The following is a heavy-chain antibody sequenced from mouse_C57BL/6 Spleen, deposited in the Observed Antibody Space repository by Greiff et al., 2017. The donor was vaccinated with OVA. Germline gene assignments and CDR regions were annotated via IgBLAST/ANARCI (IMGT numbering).Heavy chain of an antibody. V-gene: IGHV1-26*01. CDR3: ARSVPPPRYFDV. CDR1: GYTFTDYY. Sequence: EVQLQQSGPELVKPGASVKISCKASGYTFTDYYMNWVKQSHGKSLEWIGDINPNNGGTSYTQKFKGKATLTVDKSSSTAYMELRSLTSEDSAVYYCARSVPPPRYFDVWGTGTTVTVSS. J-gene: IGHJ1*03. CDR2: INPNNGGT.